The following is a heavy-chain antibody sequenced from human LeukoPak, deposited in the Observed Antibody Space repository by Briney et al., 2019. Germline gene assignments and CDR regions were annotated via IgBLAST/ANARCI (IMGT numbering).Heavy chain of an antibody. D-gene: IGHD3-22*01. CDR3: ARDPPSVDYYDSLQYGVDV. CDR1: GFTVSSNY. Sequence: GGSLRLSCAASGFTVSSNYMSWVRQAPGKGLEWVSVIYSGGSTYYADSVKGRFTISRDNSKNTLYLQMNSLRAEDTAVYYCARDPPSVDYYDSLQYGVDVWGQGTTVTVSS. V-gene: IGHV3-53*01. CDR2: IYSGGST. J-gene: IGHJ6*02.